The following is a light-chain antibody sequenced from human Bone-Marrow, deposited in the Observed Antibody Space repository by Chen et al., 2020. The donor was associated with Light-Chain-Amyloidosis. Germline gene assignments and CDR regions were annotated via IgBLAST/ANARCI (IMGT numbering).Light chain of an antibody. J-gene: IGKJ2*01. V-gene: IGKV3-11*01. CDR1: QSVSSY. CDR3: QQRSNWPYT. CDR2: DAS. Sequence: EIVLTQSPATLSLSPGARATLSCRASQSVSSYLAWYQQKPGQAPRLLIYDASNRATGIPARCSGSGSGTDFTLTISSLEPEDFAVYYCQQRSNWPYTFGQGTKLEIK.